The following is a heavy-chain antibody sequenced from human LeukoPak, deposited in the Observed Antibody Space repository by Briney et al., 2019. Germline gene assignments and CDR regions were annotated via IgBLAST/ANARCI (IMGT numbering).Heavy chain of an antibody. CDR3: ASTSSSPDRFFDY. Sequence: PSETLSLTCTVSGASFTNYYWSWIRQPPGQGLEWIGFSSYNGNTYYNPSLKSRVTISVDTSKNQFSLKLSSVTAADTAVYYCASTSSSPDRFFDYWGQGTLVTVSS. J-gene: IGHJ4*02. CDR1: GASFTNYY. CDR2: SSYNGNT. D-gene: IGHD6-6*01. V-gene: IGHV4-59*12.